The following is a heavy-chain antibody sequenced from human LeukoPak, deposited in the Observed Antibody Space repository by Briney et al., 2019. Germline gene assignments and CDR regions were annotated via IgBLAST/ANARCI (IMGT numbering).Heavy chain of an antibody. CDR3: AREGEYYGSGSYCDY. CDR1: GFTVSTNY. V-gene: IGHV4-34*01. D-gene: IGHD3-10*01. CDR2: INHSGST. J-gene: IGHJ4*02. Sequence: GSLRLSCAASGFTVSTNYMSWIRQPPGKGLEWIGEINHSGSTNYNPSLKSRVTISVDTSKNQFSLRLTSVTAADTAVYYCAREGEYYGSGSYCDYWGQGTLVTVSS.